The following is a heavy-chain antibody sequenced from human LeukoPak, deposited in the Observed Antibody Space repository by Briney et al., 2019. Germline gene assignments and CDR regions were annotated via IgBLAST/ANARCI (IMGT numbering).Heavy chain of an antibody. J-gene: IGHJ6*02. Sequence: GGSLRLSCAASGFTFSRYWMHWLRQAPGKGLVWVSRISTDGSSTSYADSVKGRFTISRDNSKNTLYLQMNSLRAEDTAVYYCAKDRGGGGAYYYGMDVWGQGTTVTVSS. CDR2: ISTDGSST. CDR3: AKDRGGGGAYYYGMDV. D-gene: IGHD3-10*01. CDR1: GFTFSRYW. V-gene: IGHV3-74*01.